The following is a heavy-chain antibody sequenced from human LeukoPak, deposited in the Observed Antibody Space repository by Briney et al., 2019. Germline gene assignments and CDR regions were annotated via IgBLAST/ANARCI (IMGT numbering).Heavy chain of an antibody. CDR1: GFTFSSYW. D-gene: IGHD1-26*01. V-gene: IGHV3-7*01. J-gene: IGHJ4*02. CDR2: IKHNGSEK. Sequence: GGSLRLSCAASGFTFSSYWMTWVRQAPGKGLEWVDNIKHNGSEKTYVDSVKGRFNISRDNAKNSLYLQMNRLRAEDTAVYYCARDWDIDYWGRGPLVTVSS. CDR3: ARDWDIDY.